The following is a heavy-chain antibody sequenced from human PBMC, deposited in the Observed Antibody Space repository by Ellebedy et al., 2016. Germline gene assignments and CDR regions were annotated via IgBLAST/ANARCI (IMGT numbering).Heavy chain of an antibody. Sequence: GESLKISXAASGFTFSDYYMSWIRQAPGKGLEWVSYISSSGSTIYYADSVKGRFTISRDNAKNSLYLQMNSLRAEDTAVYYCARGGSGWYYEAFDIWGQGTMVTVSS. V-gene: IGHV3-11*04. D-gene: IGHD6-19*01. CDR1: GFTFSDYY. CDR3: ARGGSGWYYEAFDI. J-gene: IGHJ3*02. CDR2: ISSSGSTI.